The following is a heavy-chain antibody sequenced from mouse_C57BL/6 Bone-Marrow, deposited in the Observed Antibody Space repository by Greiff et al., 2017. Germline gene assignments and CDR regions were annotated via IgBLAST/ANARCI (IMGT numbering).Heavy chain of an antibody. CDR2: ISSGSSTI. D-gene: IGHD1-1*02. Sequence: EVKLMESGGGLVEPGGSLKLSCAASGFTFSDYGMHWVRQAPEKGLEWVAYISSGSSTIYYADTVKGRFIISRNNAKNTLFLQMTSLRSKDTAMYYCPRGGVMGDWGQVTTLTVSS. CDR3: PRGGVMGD. V-gene: IGHV5-17*01. CDR1: GFTFSDYG. J-gene: IGHJ2*01.